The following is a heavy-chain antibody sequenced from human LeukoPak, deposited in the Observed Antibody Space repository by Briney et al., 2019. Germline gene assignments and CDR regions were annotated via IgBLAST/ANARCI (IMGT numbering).Heavy chain of an antibody. CDR1: GFTFTTYA. CDR2: IRYDGSNK. D-gene: IGHD6-19*01. J-gene: IGHJ3*02. CDR3: AKDSGINGWSDAFDI. Sequence: PGGSLRLSCAASGFTFTTYAMHWVRQAPGKGLEWVAFIRYDGSNKYYADSVKGRFTISRDNSKNTLYLQMNRLRAEDTAVYFCAKDSGINGWSDAFDIWGQGTMVTVSS. V-gene: IGHV3-30*02.